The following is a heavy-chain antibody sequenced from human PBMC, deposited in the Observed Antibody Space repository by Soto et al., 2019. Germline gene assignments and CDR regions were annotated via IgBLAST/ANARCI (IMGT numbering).Heavy chain of an antibody. Sequence: GGSLRLSCAASGFTFDDYTMHWVRQAPGKGLEWVSLISWDGGSTYYADSVKGRFTISRDNSKNSLYLQMNSLRTEDTALYYCAKDKESGSCGDDAFDIWGQGTMVTVSS. V-gene: IGHV3-43*01. CDR3: AKDKESGSCGDDAFDI. CDR1: GFTFDDYT. D-gene: IGHD1-26*01. CDR2: ISWDGGST. J-gene: IGHJ3*02.